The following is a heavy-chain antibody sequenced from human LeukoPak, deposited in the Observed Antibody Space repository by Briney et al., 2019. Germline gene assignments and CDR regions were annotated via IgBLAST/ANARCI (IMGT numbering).Heavy chain of an antibody. CDR3: AATVPTIRYGC. J-gene: IGHJ4*02. D-gene: IGHD5-24*01. CDR2: ITPSGATT. Sequence: PGRSLRLSCAASGFTFSSYAMSWVRQAPGKGLQWVSGITPSGATTFYADSVRGRFTISRDNSKSTLYLQMNSLRAEDTAVYYCAATVPTIRYGCWGQGTLVTVSS. CDR1: GFTFSSYA. V-gene: IGHV3-23*01.